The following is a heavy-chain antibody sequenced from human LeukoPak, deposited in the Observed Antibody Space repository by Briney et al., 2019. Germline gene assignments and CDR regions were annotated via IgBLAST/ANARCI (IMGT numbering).Heavy chain of an antibody. J-gene: IGHJ4*02. Sequence: GGSLRLSCAASGFTFSTFAMIWVRQPPGKGPEWVSSIFPSGGEIHYADSVRGRFTISRDNSKSILSLQMNSLRAEDTAIYYCATYRQVLLPFESWGQGTLVTVSS. V-gene: IGHV3-23*01. CDR1: GFTFSTFA. CDR3: ATYRQVLLPFES. CDR2: IFPSGGEI. D-gene: IGHD5-18*01.